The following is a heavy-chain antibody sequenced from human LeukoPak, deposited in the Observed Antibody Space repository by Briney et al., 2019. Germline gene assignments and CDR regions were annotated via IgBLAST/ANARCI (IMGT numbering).Heavy chain of an antibody. D-gene: IGHD4-17*01. Sequence: PSETLSLTCAVSGGSISSYYWSWIRQPPGKGLEWIGDIYYSGSTNYNPSLKSRVTISVDTSKNQFSLKLSSVTAADTAVYYCARERGDGDGDACDIWAQGTRVSVFS. V-gene: IGHV4-59*01. CDR3: ARERGDGDGDACDI. CDR2: IYYSGST. J-gene: IGHJ3*02. CDR1: GGSISSYY.